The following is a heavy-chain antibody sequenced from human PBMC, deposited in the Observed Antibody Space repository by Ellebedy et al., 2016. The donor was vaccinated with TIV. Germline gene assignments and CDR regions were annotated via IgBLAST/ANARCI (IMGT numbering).Heavy chain of an antibody. J-gene: IGHJ4*02. V-gene: IGHV3-23*01. Sequence: PGGSLRLSCAASGFTFNSYAMSWVRQAPGKGLEWVSSVSDSGGGTFYADSVRGRFTISRDNSKNTLYLQMSSLRADDTAVYYRAKTGSWNPNFYFDYWGQGTLVTVSS. CDR1: GFTFNSYA. D-gene: IGHD6-13*01. CDR3: AKTGSWNPNFYFDY. CDR2: VSDSGGGT.